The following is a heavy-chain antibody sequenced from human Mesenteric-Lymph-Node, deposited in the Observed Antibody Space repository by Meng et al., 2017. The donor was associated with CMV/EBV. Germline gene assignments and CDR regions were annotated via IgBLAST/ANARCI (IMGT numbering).Heavy chain of an antibody. CDR1: GGSISSRSYY. CDR3: ARLAGGDSVYYYFGMDV. V-gene: IGHV4-39*01. J-gene: IGHJ6*02. CDR2: IYYGGST. Sequence: SETLSLTYTVSGGSISSRSYYWGWIRQPPGKGLEWIGSIYYGGSTYYNPSLKSRVTISVDTSKNQFSLKLSSVTAADTAVYYSARLAGGDSVYYYFGMDVWGQGTTVTVSS. D-gene: IGHD3-16*01.